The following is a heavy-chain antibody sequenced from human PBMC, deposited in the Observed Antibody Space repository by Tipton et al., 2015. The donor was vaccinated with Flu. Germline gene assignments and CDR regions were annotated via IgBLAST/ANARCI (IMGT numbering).Heavy chain of an antibody. CDR2: IYQSGST. V-gene: IGHV4-38-2*01. J-gene: IGHJ1*01. Sequence: WGWIRQPPGKGLEWIGSIYQSGSTYYNPSLKSRVTISVDTSKNQFSLKLSSVTAADTAVYYCARQGAYCSGGTCSPTGHFHHWGQGTLVTVSS. D-gene: IGHD2-15*01. CDR3: ARQGAYCSGGTCSPTGHFHH.